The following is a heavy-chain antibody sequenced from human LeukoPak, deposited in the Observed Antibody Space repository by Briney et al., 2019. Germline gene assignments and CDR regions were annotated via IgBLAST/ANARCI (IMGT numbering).Heavy chain of an antibody. CDR3: ARSGRQSSDY. D-gene: IGHD6-19*01. V-gene: IGHV3-21*01. Sequence: PGGSLRLSCAASGFTFSSYSMNWVRQAPGKGLECVASISSTSSYIYYADSVKGRFTVSRDNAKNSLYLQMNSLRAEDTAVFYCARSGRQSSDYWGQGTLVTVSS. CDR1: GFTFSSYS. CDR2: ISSTSSYI. J-gene: IGHJ4*02.